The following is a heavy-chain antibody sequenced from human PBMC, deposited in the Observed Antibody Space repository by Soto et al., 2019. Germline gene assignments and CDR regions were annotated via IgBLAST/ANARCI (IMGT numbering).Heavy chain of an antibody. Sequence: SETLSLTCTVSGGSISSYYWSWIRQPPGKGLEWIGYIYYSGSTNYNPSLKSRVTISVDTSKNQFSLKLSSVTAADTAVYYCARHRVGYFDWLFSFDYWGQGTLVTVS. J-gene: IGHJ4*02. D-gene: IGHD3-9*01. CDR1: GGSISSYY. CDR2: IYYSGST. CDR3: ARHRVGYFDWLFSFDY. V-gene: IGHV4-59*08.